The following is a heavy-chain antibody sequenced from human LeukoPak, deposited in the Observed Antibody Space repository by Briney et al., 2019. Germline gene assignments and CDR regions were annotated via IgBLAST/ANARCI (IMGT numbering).Heavy chain of an antibody. V-gene: IGHV1-69*13. D-gene: IGHD2-21*02. CDR3: AVPRRGVVTARVRYAFDI. J-gene: IGHJ3*02. CDR2: IIPIFGTA. Sequence: ASVKVSCKASGGTFSSYAISWVRQAPGQGLEWMGGIIPIFGTANYAQKFQGRVTITADESTSTAYMELSSLRSEDTAVYYCAVPRRGVVTARVRYAFDIWGQGTMVTVSS. CDR1: GGTFSSYA.